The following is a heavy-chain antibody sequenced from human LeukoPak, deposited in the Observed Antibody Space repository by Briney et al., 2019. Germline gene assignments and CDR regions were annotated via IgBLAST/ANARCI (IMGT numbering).Heavy chain of an antibody. V-gene: IGHV4-4*07. Sequence: SETLSLTRTFSGGSISSYYWSWIRQPAGKGLEWIGRIHTSGGTNYNPSLKSRVTISVDTSKNQFSLKLSSVTAADTAVYYCARDQYYYDSSGYRQFDCWGQGTLVTVSS. J-gene: IGHJ4*02. CDR2: IHTSGGT. CDR3: ARDQYYYDSSGYRQFDC. CDR1: GGSISSYY. D-gene: IGHD3-22*01.